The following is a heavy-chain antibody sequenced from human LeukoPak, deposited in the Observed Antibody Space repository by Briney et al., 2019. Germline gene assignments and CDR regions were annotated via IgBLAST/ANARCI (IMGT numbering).Heavy chain of an antibody. CDR1: GGSISSGGYS. V-gene: IGHV4-61*08. CDR2: IFYSGST. Sequence: SETLSLTCAVSGGSISSGGYSWSWIRQPPGKGLEWIGYIFYSGSTNYNPSLKSRVTISVDTSKNQFSLKLSSVTAADTAVYYCARDRVGGHYGMDVWGQGTTVTVS. J-gene: IGHJ6*02. D-gene: IGHD3-16*01. CDR3: ARDRVGGHYGMDV.